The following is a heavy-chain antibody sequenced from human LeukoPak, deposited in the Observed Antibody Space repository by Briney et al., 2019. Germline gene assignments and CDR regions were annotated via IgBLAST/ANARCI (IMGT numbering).Heavy chain of an antibody. CDR1: GFTFSSYW. CDR2: IKQDGSEK. Sequence: GGSLRLSCAASGFTFSSYWMSWVRQAPGKGLEWVANIKQDGSEKYYVDSVKGRFTISRDNAKNSLYLQMNSLRAEDTAVYYCARGAGGIVVVPAANILDWYFDLWGRGTLVTVSS. CDR3: ARGAGGIVVVPAANILDWYFDL. V-gene: IGHV3-7*01. D-gene: IGHD2-2*01. J-gene: IGHJ2*01.